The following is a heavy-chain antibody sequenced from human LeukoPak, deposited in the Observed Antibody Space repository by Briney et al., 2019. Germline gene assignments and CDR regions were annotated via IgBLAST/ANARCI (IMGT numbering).Heavy chain of an antibody. D-gene: IGHD4-17*01. CDR1: SGSMSSNDYF. CDR3: GAGASYYFDY. CDR2: IYYSGST. V-gene: IGHV4-39*07. Sequence: SETLSLTCTVSSGSMSSNDYFWGWIRQPPGKGLEWIGNIYYSGSTYYNPSLKSRVTMSVDTSKNQFSLKLSSVTAADTAVYYCGAGASYYFDYWGQGTLVTVSS. J-gene: IGHJ4*02.